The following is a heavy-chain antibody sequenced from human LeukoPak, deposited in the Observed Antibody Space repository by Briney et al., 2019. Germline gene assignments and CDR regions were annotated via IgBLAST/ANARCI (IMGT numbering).Heavy chain of an antibody. V-gene: IGHV4-59*01. CDR1: GGSISSYY. Sequence: SETLSLTCSVSGGSISSYYWSWIRQPPGKGLEWIGYIYYTGSTKYNPSLKSRVTISVDTSKKHFSLKLNSVTAADTAVYYCARELCSTTTCYFDNWGQGTLVTVSS. J-gene: IGHJ4*02. D-gene: IGHD2-2*01. CDR3: ARELCSTTTCYFDN. CDR2: IYYTGST.